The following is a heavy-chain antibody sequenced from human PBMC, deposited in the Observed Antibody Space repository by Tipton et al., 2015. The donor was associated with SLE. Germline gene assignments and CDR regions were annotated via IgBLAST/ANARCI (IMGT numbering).Heavy chain of an antibody. Sequence: QSGAEVKRPGASVKVSCKVSGYAFGSYGITWMRQAVGQGLEWMGWISAYNTNTDYAQKFQGRVTMTTNASTSTAYMELRSLRPDDTAVYYCARGEHPQTFYYDPTTYYPFDYWGQGTLVTVSS. CDR1: GYAFGSYG. V-gene: IGHV1-18*01. CDR3: ARGEHPQTFYYDPTTYYPFDY. J-gene: IGHJ4*02. CDR2: ISAYNTNT. D-gene: IGHD3-22*01.